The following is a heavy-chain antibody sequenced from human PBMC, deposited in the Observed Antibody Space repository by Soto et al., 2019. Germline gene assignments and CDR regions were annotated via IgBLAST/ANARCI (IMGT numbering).Heavy chain of an antibody. D-gene: IGHD1-1*01. J-gene: IGHJ4*02. CDR2: INGGGSST. CDR3: ARRHETSICFDY. CDR1: GFTFSGHA. Sequence: GXSLRLSCAASGFTFSGHAMSWVRKAPGKGLVWVSAINGGGSSTYYADFAKGRFTISRDNSMNTLYLQMNSLRAEDTAIYYCARRHETSICFDYWGQGSLVTVSS. V-gene: IGHV3-23*01.